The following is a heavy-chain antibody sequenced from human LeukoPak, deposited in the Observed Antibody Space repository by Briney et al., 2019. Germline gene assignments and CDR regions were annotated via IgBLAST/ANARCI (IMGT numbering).Heavy chain of an antibody. J-gene: IGHJ4*02. V-gene: IGHV3-30*02. CDR1: GITFNSYG. Sequence: GGSLRLSCAASGITFNSYGMHWVRQAPDKGLEWVAFIRYDGSNEYYVDSVKGRFTITRDNSKNTLYLQMNSLRGEDTAVYYCCGDFDYWGQGTLVTVSS. CDR2: IRYDGSNE. D-gene: IGHD2-21*01. CDR3: CGDFDY.